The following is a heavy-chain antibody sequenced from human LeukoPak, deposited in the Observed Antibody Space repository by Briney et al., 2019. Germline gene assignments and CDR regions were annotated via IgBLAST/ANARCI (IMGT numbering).Heavy chain of an antibody. J-gene: IGHJ4*02. CDR3: ASWGSGSYYQDY. Sequence: SETLSLTCTVSGGSISSYYWSWIRQPPGKGLEWIGCICYSGSTNYNPSLKSRVTISVDTSKNQFSLKLSSVTAADTAVYYCASWGSGSYYQDYWGQGTLVTVSS. V-gene: IGHV4-59*01. CDR1: GGSISSYY. D-gene: IGHD3-10*01. CDR2: ICYSGST.